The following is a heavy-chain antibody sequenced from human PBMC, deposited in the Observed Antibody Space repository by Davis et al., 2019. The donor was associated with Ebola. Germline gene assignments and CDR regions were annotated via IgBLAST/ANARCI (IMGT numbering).Heavy chain of an antibody. D-gene: IGHD3-22*01. J-gene: IGHJ3*02. CDR3: AKGSTRIVVVDAFDI. V-gene: IGHV3-23*01. CDR1: GFTFSSYA. Sequence: GESLKISCAASGFTFSSYALSWVRQAPGKGLEWVSAISGSGGSTYYADSVKGRFTISRDNSKNTLYLRMNSLRAEDTAVYYCAKGSTRIVVVDAFDIWGQGTMVTVSS. CDR2: ISGSGGST.